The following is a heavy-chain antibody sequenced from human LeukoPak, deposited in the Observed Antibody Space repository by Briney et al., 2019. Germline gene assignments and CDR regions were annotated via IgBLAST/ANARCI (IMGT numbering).Heavy chain of an antibody. V-gene: IGHV1-46*01. CDR3: ARARRTYYYDSSGLAGPLFDP. CDR1: GYTFTSYY. D-gene: IGHD3-22*01. Sequence: APVKVSCKASGYTFTSYYMHWVRQAPGQGLEWMGIINPSGGSTSYAQKFQGRVTMTRDTSTSTVYMELSSLRSEDTAVYYCARARRTYYYDSSGLAGPLFDPWGQGTLVTVSS. J-gene: IGHJ5*02. CDR2: INPSGGST.